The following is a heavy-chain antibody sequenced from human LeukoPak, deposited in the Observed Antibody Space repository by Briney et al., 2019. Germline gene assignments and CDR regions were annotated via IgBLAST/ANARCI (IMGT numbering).Heavy chain of an antibody. CDR3: ARAPNGFGAFDI. V-gene: IGHV4-59*01. CDR1: GGSMRRYY. CDR2: IYYSGST. Sequence: SSETLSLTCTVSGGSMRRYYWVWIRQPPGKGLEWIGYIYYSGSTDCNPSLKSRVTISVDTSKNQFSLKMSSVTAADTAVYYCARAPNGFGAFDIWGPGTMVTVSS. D-gene: IGHD2-8*01. J-gene: IGHJ3*02.